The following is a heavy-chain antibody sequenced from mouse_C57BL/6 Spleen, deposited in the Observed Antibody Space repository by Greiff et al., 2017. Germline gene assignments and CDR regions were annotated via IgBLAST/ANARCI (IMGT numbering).Heavy chain of an antibody. V-gene: IGHV1-80*01. D-gene: IGHD2-5*01. CDR1: GYAFSSYW. CDR2: IYPGDGDT. CDR3: ARPYYSKDYAMDY. J-gene: IGHJ4*01. Sequence: LKESGASVKISCKASGYAFSSYWMNWVKQRPGKGLEWIGQIYPGDGDTNYNGKFKGKATLTADKSSSTAYMQLSSLTSEDSAVYFCARPYYSKDYAMDYWGQGTSVTVSS.